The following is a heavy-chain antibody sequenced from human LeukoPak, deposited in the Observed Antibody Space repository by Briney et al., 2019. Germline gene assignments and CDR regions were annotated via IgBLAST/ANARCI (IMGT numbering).Heavy chain of an antibody. J-gene: IGHJ4*02. V-gene: IGHV3-30*04. CDR1: GFTFSSYA. CDR2: ISYDGSNK. CDR3: AKATGTLAN. D-gene: IGHD1-1*01. Sequence: GGSLRLSCAASGFTFSSYAMHWVRQAPGKGLEWVAVISYDGSNKYYADSVKGRFTISRDNSKNTLYLQMDSLTAEDTAIYYCAKATGTLANWGQATLVTVSS.